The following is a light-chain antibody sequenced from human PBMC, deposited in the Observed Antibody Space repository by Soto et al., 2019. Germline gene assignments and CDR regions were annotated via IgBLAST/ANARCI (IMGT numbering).Light chain of an antibody. V-gene: IGKV2-28*01. CDR2: LGS. Sequence: DLVMTQSPLSLPVTPGEPASISCRSSQSLLHSNGYNYLDWYLQKPGQSPQLLIYLGSNRASGVPDRFRGSGSGTDFTLKISRVEAEDVGVYYCMQALQTRTFGQGTKVEI. J-gene: IGKJ1*01. CDR3: MQALQTRT. CDR1: QSLLHSNGYNY.